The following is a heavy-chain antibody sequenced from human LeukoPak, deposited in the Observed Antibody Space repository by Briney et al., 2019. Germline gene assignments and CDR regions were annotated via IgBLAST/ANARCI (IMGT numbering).Heavy chain of an antibody. D-gene: IGHD2-15*01. J-gene: IGHJ3*02. CDR1: GFTFSRYS. V-gene: IGHV3-21*01. CDR3: SRDSGRGPPEAFDI. CDR2: VSSTSSYI. Sequence: PGGSLRLSCAVSGFTFSRYSMNWVRQAPGKGLEWVSTVSSTSSYIYYADSLKGRFTISRGNAKDSLYLQMSSLRAEDTAVYYCSRDSGRGPPEAFDIWGQGTMVTVSS.